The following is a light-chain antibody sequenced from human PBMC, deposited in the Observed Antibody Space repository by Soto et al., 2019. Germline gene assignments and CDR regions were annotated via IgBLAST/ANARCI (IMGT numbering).Light chain of an antibody. Sequence: DIVMTQSPDSLAVSLGARATINCKSSQSVLYSSNNKNYLAWYXXKPGQPPKLLIYWASTRESGAPDRFRGNGSGTDFTLTIRSLQAEDVAVYYCQQYYSTPQTFGQGPKVDIK. CDR1: QSVLYSSNNKNY. J-gene: IGKJ1*01. V-gene: IGKV4-1*01. CDR3: QQYYSTPQT. CDR2: WAS.